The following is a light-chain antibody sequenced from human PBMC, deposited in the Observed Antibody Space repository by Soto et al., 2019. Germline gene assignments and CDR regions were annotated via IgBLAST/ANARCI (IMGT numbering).Light chain of an antibody. CDR1: SSNIGSNY. V-gene: IGLV1-47*01. CDR2: RNN. CDR3: AAWDDSLSGYV. J-gene: IGLJ1*01. Sequence: QAVVTQPPSASGTPGQRVTISCSGSSSNIGSNYVYWYQQLPGTAPKLLIYRNNQRPSGVPDRFSGSKSGTSASLAISGLRSEDEAHYYCAAWDDSLSGYVFGTGTKVTVL.